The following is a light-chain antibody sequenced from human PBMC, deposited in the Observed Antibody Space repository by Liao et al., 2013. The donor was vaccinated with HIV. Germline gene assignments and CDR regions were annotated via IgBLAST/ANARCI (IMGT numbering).Light chain of an antibody. Sequence: SYELTQPPSVSVAPGKTARITCGGNNIGSKSVHWYQQKPGQAPVLVIYYDSDRPSGIPERFSGSNSGNTATLTISRVEEGDEADYYCQVWDSSSDHRVFGTGTEVTVL. V-gene: IGLV3-21*01. CDR1: NIGSKS. CDR2: YDS. J-gene: IGLJ1*01. CDR3: QVWDSSSDHRV.